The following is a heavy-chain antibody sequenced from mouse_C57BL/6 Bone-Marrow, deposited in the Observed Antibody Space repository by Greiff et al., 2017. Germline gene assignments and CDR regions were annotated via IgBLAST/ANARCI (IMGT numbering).Heavy chain of an antibody. CDR1: GFNIKDDY. J-gene: IGHJ4*01. CDR2: IDHENGDT. V-gene: IGHV14-4*01. D-gene: IGHD1-1*01. CDR3: TTTGSSYAMDY. Sequence: VQLQQSGAELVRPGASVKLSCTASGFNIKDDYMHWVKQRPEQGLEWIGWIDHENGDTEYASKFQGKATITADTSSNTAYLQLSSLTSEDTAVYYCTTTGSSYAMDYWGQGTSVTVSS.